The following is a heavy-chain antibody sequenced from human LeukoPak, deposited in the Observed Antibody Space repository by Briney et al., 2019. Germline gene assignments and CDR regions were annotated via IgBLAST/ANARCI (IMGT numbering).Heavy chain of an antibody. CDR1: GYTLTELS. D-gene: IGHD4-17*01. CDR3: ATDGSMTTVTGYFDL. Sequence: GASVKVSCKXSGYTLTELSMHWVRQAPGKGLEWMGGFDPEDGETIYAQKFQGRVTMTEDTSTDTAYMELSSLRSEDTAVYYCATDGSMTTVTGYFDLWGRGTLVTVSS. V-gene: IGHV1-24*01. J-gene: IGHJ2*01. CDR2: FDPEDGET.